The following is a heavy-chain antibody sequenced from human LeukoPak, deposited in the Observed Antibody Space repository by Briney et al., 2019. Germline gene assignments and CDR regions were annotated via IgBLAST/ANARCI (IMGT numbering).Heavy chain of an antibody. J-gene: IGHJ4*02. D-gene: IGHD6-19*01. CDR1: GFTFSSYG. V-gene: IGHV3-30*02. Sequence: GGSLRLSCAASGFTFSSYGMHWVRQAPGKGLEWVAFIRYDGSNKYYADSVKGRFTISRDNSKNTLYLQMNSLRAEDTAVYYCARVKGYAAGIIDYWGQGTLVTVSS. CDR2: IRYDGSNK. CDR3: ARVKGYAAGIIDY.